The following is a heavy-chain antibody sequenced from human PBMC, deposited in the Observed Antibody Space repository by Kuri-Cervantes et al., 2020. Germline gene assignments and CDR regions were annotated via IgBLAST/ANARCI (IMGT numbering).Heavy chain of an antibody. J-gene: IGHJ4*02. V-gene: IGHV4-34*01. Sequence: SETLSLTCAVYGGPFSGYYWSWIRQPPGKGLEWIGEINHSGSTNYNPSLKSRVTISVDTSKNQFSLKLSSVTAADTAVYYCARGKGYRRYSSGQNDYWGQGTLVTVSS. CDR2: INHSGST. CDR3: ARGKGYRRYSSGQNDY. CDR1: GGPFSGYY. D-gene: IGHD6-19*01.